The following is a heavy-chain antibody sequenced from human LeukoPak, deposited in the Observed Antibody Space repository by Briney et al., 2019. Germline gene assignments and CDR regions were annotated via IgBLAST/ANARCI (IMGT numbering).Heavy chain of an antibody. Sequence: ASVKVSCKASGYTFTSYGISWVRQAPGQGLEWMGGIIPIFGTANYAQKFQGRVTITADESTSTAYMELSSLRSEDTAVYYCARLTLGDTAMALHDYWGQGTLVTVSS. D-gene: IGHD5-18*01. V-gene: IGHV1-69*13. CDR1: GYTFTSYG. CDR3: ARLTLGDTAMALHDY. CDR2: IIPIFGTA. J-gene: IGHJ4*02.